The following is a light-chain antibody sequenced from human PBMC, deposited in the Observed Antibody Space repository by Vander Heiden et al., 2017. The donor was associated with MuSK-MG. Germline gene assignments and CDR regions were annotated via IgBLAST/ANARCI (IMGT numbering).Light chain of an antibody. CDR1: QSVSSSY. V-gene: IGKV3-20*01. J-gene: IGKJ4*01. CDR2: GAS. CDR3: QLYGTSWTT. Sequence: EIVLTQSPGTLSLSPGEGATLSCRAGQSVSSSYLAWYQQKPGQAPRLLIYGASSRATGIPDRFSGSGSGTDFTLTISRLEPEDFAVYYCQLYGTSWTTFACGTKVEIK.